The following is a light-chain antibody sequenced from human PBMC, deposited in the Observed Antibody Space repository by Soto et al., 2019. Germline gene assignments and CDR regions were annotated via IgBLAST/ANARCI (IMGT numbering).Light chain of an antibody. Sequence: QSVLTQPASVSGSPGQSITISCTGTNSDVGNYYLVSWYQQHPGKAPKLMIYGGSKRPSGVSDRFSASKSGNTASLTISGLQAEDDADYYCCSYAGDSAYVFGTGTQLTVL. CDR3: CSYAGDSAYV. J-gene: IGLJ1*01. CDR1: NSDVGNYYL. V-gene: IGLV2-23*01. CDR2: GGS.